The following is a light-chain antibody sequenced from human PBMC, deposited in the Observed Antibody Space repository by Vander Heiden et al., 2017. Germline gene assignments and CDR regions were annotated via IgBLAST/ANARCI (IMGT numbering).Light chain of an antibody. CDR2: AAS. CDR3: QQSYSTPFT. CDR1: QSISSY. J-gene: IGKJ3*01. Sequence: DMQMTQSPSSLSASVGDRVTITCRASQSISSYLNWYQQKPGKAPKLLIYAASSLQSGVPSRFSGSGSGTDFTLTISSLQPEDFATYYCQQSYSTPFTFGHGTKVEIK. V-gene: IGKV1-39*01.